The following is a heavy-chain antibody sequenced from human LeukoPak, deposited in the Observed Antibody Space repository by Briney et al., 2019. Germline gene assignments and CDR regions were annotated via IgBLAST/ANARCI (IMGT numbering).Heavy chain of an antibody. D-gene: IGHD3-22*01. Sequence: GGSLRLSCAASGFAFSSYSMNWVRQAPGKGPEWVSYFRTSGTIYYADSVKGRFTISRDNAKNSLCLQMNSLRVEDTAVYYCAREPSGDYYAYYFDLWGQGTLVTVSS. CDR3: AREPSGDYYAYYFDL. CDR1: GFAFSSYS. V-gene: IGHV3-48*01. CDR2: FRTSGTI. J-gene: IGHJ4*02.